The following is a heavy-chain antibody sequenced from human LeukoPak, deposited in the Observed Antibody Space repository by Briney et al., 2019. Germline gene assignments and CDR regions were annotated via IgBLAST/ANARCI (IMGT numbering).Heavy chain of an antibody. J-gene: IGHJ5*02. CDR2: IYTRGST. CDR1: GGSISSGSYY. D-gene: IGHD3-10*01. Sequence: KPSETLSLTCTVSGGSISSGSYYWSWIRQPAGKGLEWIGRIYTRGSTNYNPSLKSRVTISVDTSKNQFSLKLSSVTAADTAVYYCAANYYGLGSYYNVRWFDPWGQGTLVTVSS. V-gene: IGHV4-61*02. CDR3: AANYYGLGSYYNVRWFDP.